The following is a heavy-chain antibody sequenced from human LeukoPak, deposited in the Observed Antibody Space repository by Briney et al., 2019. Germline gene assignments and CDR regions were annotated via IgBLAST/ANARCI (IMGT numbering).Heavy chain of an antibody. Sequence: PGGSLRLSCAASGFTFSSYSMNWVRQAPGKGLEWVSYISSSSSTIYYADSVKGRFTISRDNAKNSLYLQMNCLRAEDTAVYYCAREAYSSSPLGTAFDIWGQGTMVTVSS. V-gene: IGHV3-48*01. D-gene: IGHD6-13*01. CDR3: AREAYSSSPLGTAFDI. J-gene: IGHJ3*02. CDR2: ISSSSSTI. CDR1: GFTFSSYS.